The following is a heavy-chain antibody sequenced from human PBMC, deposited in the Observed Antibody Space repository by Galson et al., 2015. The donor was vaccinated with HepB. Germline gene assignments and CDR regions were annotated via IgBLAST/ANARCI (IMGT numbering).Heavy chain of an antibody. J-gene: IGHJ5*02. CDR2: IIPIFGTP. CDR1: GGTFSNFD. CDR3: ARDTSDSFDP. V-gene: IGHV1-69*13. D-gene: IGHD3-3*01. Sequence: SVKVSCKASGGTFSNFDITWVRQAPGQGLEWVGGIIPIFGTPKYAQKFQGRVTITADEITATAYMELSSLTSDDTAVYYCARDTSDSFDPWGQGTLVIVPS.